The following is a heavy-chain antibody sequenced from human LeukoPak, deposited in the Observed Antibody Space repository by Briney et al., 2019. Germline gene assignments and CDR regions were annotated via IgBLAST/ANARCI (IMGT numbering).Heavy chain of an antibody. CDR3: ARVSEVYEEFFDY. Sequence: GASVKVSCKASGYTFTGYYMHWVRQAPGQGLEWMGWINTNTGNPTYAQGFTGRFVFSLDTSVSTAYLQISSLKAEDTAVYYCARVSEVYEEFFDYWGQGTLVTVSS. J-gene: IGHJ4*02. CDR2: INTNTGNP. D-gene: IGHD1-14*01. V-gene: IGHV7-4-1*02. CDR1: GYTFTGYY.